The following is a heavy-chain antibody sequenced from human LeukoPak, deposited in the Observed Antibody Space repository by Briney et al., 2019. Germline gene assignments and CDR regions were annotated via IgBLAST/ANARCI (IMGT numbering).Heavy chain of an antibody. CDR1: GVSISSSNW. J-gene: IGHJ4*02. D-gene: IGHD3-22*01. CDR3: ASSEDHYDSSGYYDY. CDR2: IYHSGST. Sequence: SGTLSLTCAVSGVSISSSNWWSWVRQPPGKGLEWIGEIYHSGSTNYNPSLKSRVTISVDTSKNQFSLKLSSVTAADTAVYYCASSEDHYDSSGYYDYWGQGTLVTVSS. V-gene: IGHV4-4*02.